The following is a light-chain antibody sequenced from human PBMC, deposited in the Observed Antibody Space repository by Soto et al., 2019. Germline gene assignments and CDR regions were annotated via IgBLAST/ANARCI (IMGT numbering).Light chain of an antibody. CDR1: KLGDKY. CDR3: QAWDSSTVV. CDR2: QDS. V-gene: IGLV3-1*01. J-gene: IGLJ2*01. Sequence: SYELTQPPSVSVSPGQTASITCSGAKLGDKYACWYQQKQGQSPVLVIYQDSKRPSGIPERFSGSNSGNTATLTISGTQAMDEADYYCQAWDSSTVVFGGGTKVTVL.